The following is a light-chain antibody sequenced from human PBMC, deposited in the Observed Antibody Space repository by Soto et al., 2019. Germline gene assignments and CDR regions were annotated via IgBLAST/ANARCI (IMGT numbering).Light chain of an antibody. J-gene: IGKJ2*01. Sequence: EIVLTQSPGTVSVSPGESVTLSCRASQNVDDRLAWYQQTPGQPPRLLIYAAYTRATGIPARFSGSGSGTEFTLTISSLQSEDLVVYYCKQYKNWPPHTFGQGAKLESK. CDR2: AAY. CDR3: KQYKNWPPHT. V-gene: IGKV3-15*01. CDR1: QNVDDR.